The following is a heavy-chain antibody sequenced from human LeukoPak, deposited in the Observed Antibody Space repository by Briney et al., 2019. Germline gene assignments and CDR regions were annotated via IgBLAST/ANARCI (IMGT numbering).Heavy chain of an antibody. D-gene: IGHD3-9*01. Sequence: SETLSLTCTVSGGSISYYYWSWLRQPPGKGLEWVGYIYYSGSTKYNPSLRSRVTISVDTSKNQFSLKLSSVTAADTAVYYCTRGGDDWYAFDIWGQGRMVTVSS. CDR1: GGSISYYY. CDR2: IYYSGST. J-gene: IGHJ3*02. V-gene: IGHV4-59*01. CDR3: TRGGDDWYAFDI.